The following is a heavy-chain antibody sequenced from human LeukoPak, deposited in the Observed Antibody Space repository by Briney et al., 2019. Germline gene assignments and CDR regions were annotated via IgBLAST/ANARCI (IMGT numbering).Heavy chain of an antibody. CDR3: ARDPMADFDY. V-gene: IGHV3-30*04. CDR2: ISSDGKNK. Sequence: GGSLRLSCAASGFTFSTYDFHWVRQAPGTGLEWVAVISSDGKNKIYADSVKGRFTISRDNSKNTLFLQMNSLRTEDTAVYYCARDPMADFDYWGQGTLVTVSS. D-gene: IGHD2-8*01. J-gene: IGHJ4*02. CDR1: GFTFSTYD.